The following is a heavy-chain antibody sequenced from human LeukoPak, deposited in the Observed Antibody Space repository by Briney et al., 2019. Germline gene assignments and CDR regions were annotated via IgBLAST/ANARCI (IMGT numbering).Heavy chain of an antibody. J-gene: IGHJ4*02. CDR2: IIPIFGTA. CDR3: ARTRSSSSSWYGQFDY. V-gene: IGHV1-69*06. Sequence: ASVKVSCKASGGTFSNYAISWVRQAPGQGLEWMGGIIPIFGTANYAQKFQGRVTITADKSTSTAYMELSSLRSEDTAVYYCARTRSSSSSWYGQFDYWGQGTLVTVSS. CDR1: GGTFSNYA. D-gene: IGHD6-13*01.